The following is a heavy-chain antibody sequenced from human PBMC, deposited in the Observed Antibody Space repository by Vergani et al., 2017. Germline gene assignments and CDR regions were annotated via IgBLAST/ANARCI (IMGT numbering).Heavy chain of an antibody. Sequence: EVQLLESGGGLVQPGGSLRLSCAASGFTFSSYAMSWVRQAPGKGLEWVSAISGSGGSTYYADSVKGRFTISRDNSKNTLYLQMNSLRAEDKAVYYCAKGEQWLVVSFDYWGQGTLVTVSS. CDR1: GFTFSSYA. CDR2: ISGSGGST. V-gene: IGHV3-23*01. J-gene: IGHJ4*02. CDR3: AKGEQWLVVSFDY. D-gene: IGHD6-19*01.